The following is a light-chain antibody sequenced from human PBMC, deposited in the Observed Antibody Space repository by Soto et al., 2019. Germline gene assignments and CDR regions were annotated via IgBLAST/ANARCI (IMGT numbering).Light chain of an antibody. CDR2: GAS. Sequence: EIRWAEYAGTLPLSPGSRTTLSCRASQSVTSTSLAWYQQKPGQAPRLLMYGASSRATGTPDRISGGGSGPDFTHTISRLEREDFAVDYWKHHVPSSITLGQGTRLEI. CDR1: QSVTSTS. J-gene: IGKJ5*01. CDR3: KHHVPSSIT. V-gene: IGKV3-20*01.